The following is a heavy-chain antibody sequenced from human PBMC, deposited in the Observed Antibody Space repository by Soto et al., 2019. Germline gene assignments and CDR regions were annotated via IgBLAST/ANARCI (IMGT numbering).Heavy chain of an antibody. CDR3: ASLSNSPPYGDYYHAFDI. D-gene: IGHD4-17*01. V-gene: IGHV1-69*06. J-gene: IGHJ3*02. CDR2: IIPIFGTA. CDR1: GGTSSSYA. Sequence: GASVKVSCKASGGTSSSYAISWVRQAPGQGLEWMGGIIPIFGTANYAQKFQGGVTITADKSTSTAYMELSSLRSEDTAVYYCASLSNSPPYGDYYHAFDIWGQGTMVTVSS.